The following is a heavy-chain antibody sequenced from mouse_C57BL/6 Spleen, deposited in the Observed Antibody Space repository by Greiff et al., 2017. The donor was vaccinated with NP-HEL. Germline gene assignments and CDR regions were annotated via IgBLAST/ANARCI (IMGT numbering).Heavy chain of an antibody. CDR1: GYSITSGYY. J-gene: IGHJ2*01. D-gene: IGHD1-1*01. V-gene: IGHV3-6*01. CDR2: ISYDGSN. Sequence: EVKLQESGPGLVKPSQSLSLTCSVTGYSITSGYYWNWIRQFPGNKLEWMGYISYDGSNNYNPSLKNRISITRDTSKNQFFLKLNSVTTEDTATYYCARVDGSTFFDYWGQGTTLTVSS. CDR3: ARVDGSTFFDY.